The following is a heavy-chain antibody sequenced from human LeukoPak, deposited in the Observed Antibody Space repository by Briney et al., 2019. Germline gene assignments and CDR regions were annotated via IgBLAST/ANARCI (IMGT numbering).Heavy chain of an antibody. J-gene: IGHJ4*02. D-gene: IGHD2-2*01. CDR2: IPYDGSDQ. V-gene: IGHV3-30*02. CDR1: GLTFSSYD. CDR3: AKVDRYCSSTSCSEVFDY. Sequence: GGSLRLSCAASGLTFSSYDMHWVRQAPGRGLEWVAFIPYDGSDQYYADSVRGRFTISRDNSKNTLYLQMNSLRTEDTAVYYCAKVDRYCSSTSCSEVFDYWGQGTLVTVSS.